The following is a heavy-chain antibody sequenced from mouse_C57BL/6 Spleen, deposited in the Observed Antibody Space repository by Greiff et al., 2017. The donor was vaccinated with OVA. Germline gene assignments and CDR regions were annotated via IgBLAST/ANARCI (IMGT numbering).Heavy chain of an antibody. Sequence: QVQLQQSGAELARPGASVKLSCKASGYTFTSYGISWVKQRTGQGLEWIGEIYPRSGNTYYNEKFKGKATLTADKSSSTAYMELRSLTSEDSAVYFCARGYYYGSSYLAMDYWGQGTSVTVSS. V-gene: IGHV1-81*01. D-gene: IGHD1-1*01. J-gene: IGHJ4*01. CDR2: IYPRSGNT. CDR1: GYTFTSYG. CDR3: ARGYYYGSSYLAMDY.